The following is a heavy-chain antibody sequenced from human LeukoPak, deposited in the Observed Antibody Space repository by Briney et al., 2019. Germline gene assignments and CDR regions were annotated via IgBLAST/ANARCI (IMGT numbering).Heavy chain of an antibody. V-gene: IGHV4-34*01. D-gene: IGHD2-2*01. CDR1: GESLSGFY. CDR2: INYSGST. CDR3: ARVDPTRGFDY. J-gene: IGHJ4*02. Sequence: SETLSLTCGVYGESLSGFYWSWIRQTPGKGLEWIGEINYSGSTNYNPSLKSRVTISIDTSKSQFSLKLSSVTAADTDVYSCARVDPTRGFDYWGQGTLVTVSS.